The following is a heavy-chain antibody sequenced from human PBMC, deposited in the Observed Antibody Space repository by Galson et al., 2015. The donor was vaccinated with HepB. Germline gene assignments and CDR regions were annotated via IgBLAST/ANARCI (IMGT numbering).Heavy chain of an antibody. CDR1: GFTFSSYG. J-gene: IGHJ6*02. D-gene: IGHD2-8*01. CDR2: IWYDGSNK. CDR3: AKQRMTNYGMDV. V-gene: IGHV3-33*06. Sequence: SLRLSCAASGFTFSSYGMHWVRQAPGKGLEWVAVIWYDGSNKYYADSVKGRFTISRDNSKNTLYLQMNSLRAEDTAVYYCAKQRMTNYGMDVWGQGTTVTVSS.